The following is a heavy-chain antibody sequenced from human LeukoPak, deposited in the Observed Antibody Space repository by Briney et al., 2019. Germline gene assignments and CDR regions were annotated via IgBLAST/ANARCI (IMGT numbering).Heavy chain of an antibody. J-gene: IGHJ4*02. V-gene: IGHV1-18*01. CDR3: ARDHYDFWSGYYYYFDY. CDR1: GYTFTSYG. Sequence: ASVKVSCKASGYTFTSYGISWVRQAPGQGLEWMGWISAYNGNTNYAQKLRGRVTMTTDTSTSTAYMELRSLRSDDTAVYYCARDHYDFWSGYYYYFDYWGQGTLVTVSS. CDR2: ISAYNGNT. D-gene: IGHD3-3*01.